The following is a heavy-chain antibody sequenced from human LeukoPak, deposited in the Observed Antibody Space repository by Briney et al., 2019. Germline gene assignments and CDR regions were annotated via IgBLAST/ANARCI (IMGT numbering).Heavy chain of an antibody. D-gene: IGHD3-3*01. CDR3: AKVLADTYYDFWSGYFHWFDP. CDR2: ISGSGGST. J-gene: IGHJ5*02. V-gene: IGHV3-23*01. Sequence: GGSLRLSCAASGFTFSSYAMSWVRQAPGKGLEWVSAISGSGGSTYYADSVKGRFTISRDNSKNTLYLQMNSLRAGDTAVYYCAKVLADTYYDFWSGYFHWFDPWGQGTLVTVSS. CDR1: GFTFSSYA.